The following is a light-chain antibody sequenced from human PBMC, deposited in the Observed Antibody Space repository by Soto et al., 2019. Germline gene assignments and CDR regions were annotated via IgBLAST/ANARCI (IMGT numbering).Light chain of an antibody. CDR1: QSISSW. CDR2: DAS. V-gene: IGKV1-5*01. J-gene: IGKJ1*01. Sequence: DIQMTQSPSTLSASVGDRVTITCRASQSISSWLAWYQQKPGKAPKLLIYDASSLESGVPSRFSGSGSGKEFTLTISSLKPDDFATYYCQQYNSYSLWTFGQGTMVDIK. CDR3: QQYNSYSLWT.